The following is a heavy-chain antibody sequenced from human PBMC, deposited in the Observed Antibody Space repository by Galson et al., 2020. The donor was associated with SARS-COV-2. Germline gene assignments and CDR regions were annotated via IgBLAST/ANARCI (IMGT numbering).Heavy chain of an antibody. D-gene: IGHD3-10*01. V-gene: IGHV4-4*07. Sequence: SETLSLTCTASGDSISNYFLSWIRQPAGKGLEWIGRMYTSGSTKYNPSFKSRGTMSADPSKNQFSLKVNSVTAAGTAVYYCAREAGSGSYCCYYYFYRDVWGKWTPFTISS. CDR1: GDSISNYF. CDR3: AREAGSGSYCCYYYFYRDV. CDR2: MYTSGST. J-gene: IGHJ6*03.